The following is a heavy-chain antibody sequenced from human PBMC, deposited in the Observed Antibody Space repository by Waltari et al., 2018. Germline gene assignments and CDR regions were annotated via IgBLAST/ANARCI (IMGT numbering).Heavy chain of an antibody. CDR1: GDSVSSNDAA. CDR3: ARDVIWNFEIIDY. V-gene: IGHV6-1*01. Sequence: QVQLQQSGPGLVKPSQTLSLTCAISGDSVSSNDAAWNWIRQSPSRGLEWLGRTYYRSKWFYDYAVSVKSRITINPDTSKNQFTLHLNSVTPEDTAVYYCARDVIWNFEIIDYWGQGTLVTVSS. J-gene: IGHJ4*02. CDR2: TYYRSKWFY. D-gene: IGHD1-7*01.